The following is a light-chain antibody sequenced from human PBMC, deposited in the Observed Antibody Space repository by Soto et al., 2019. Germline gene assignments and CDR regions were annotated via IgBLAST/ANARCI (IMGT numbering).Light chain of an antibody. V-gene: IGLV2-14*03. Sequence: QSALTQPASVSGSPGQLITISCTGTSRDIGAYDYVSWYQQHPGQAPRLIIYDVTERPSGISDRFSGSRSGNTASLTISGLRPEDEADYYCSSYTSTNTQVFGTGTKLTVL. CDR2: DVT. J-gene: IGLJ1*01. CDR1: SRDIGAYDY. CDR3: SSYTSTNTQV.